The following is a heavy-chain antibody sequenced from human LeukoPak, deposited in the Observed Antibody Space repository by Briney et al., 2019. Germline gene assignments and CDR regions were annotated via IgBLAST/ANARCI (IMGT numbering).Heavy chain of an antibody. CDR1: GFTFSSYS. D-gene: IGHD3-10*01. V-gene: IGHV3-21*01. CDR2: ISSSSSYI. Sequence: GGSLRLSCAASGFTFSSYSMNWVRQAPGKGLEWVSPISSSSSYIYYADSVKGRFTISRDNAKNSLYLQMNSLRAEDTAVYYCARDGRAYYYGSGSYYFDYWGQGTLVTVSS. CDR3: ARDGRAYYYGSGSYYFDY. J-gene: IGHJ4*02.